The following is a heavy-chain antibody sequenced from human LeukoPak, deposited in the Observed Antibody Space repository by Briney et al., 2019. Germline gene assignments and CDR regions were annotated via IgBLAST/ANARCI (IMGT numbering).Heavy chain of an antibody. V-gene: IGHV4-4*02. Sequence: PSGTLSLTCAVSGGSISSSNWWSWVRQPPGKGLEWIGEIYHSGSTNYNPSLKSRVTISIDTSKNQFSLELSSVTATDTAVYFCATNRAGTYDRPFDIWGQGTMVTVSS. CDR3: ATNRAGTYDRPFDI. CDR1: GGSISSSNW. CDR2: IYHSGST. D-gene: IGHD1-26*01. J-gene: IGHJ3*02.